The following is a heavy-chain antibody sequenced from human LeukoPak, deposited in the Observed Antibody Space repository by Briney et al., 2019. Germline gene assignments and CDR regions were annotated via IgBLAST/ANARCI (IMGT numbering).Heavy chain of an antibody. CDR1: GFTFSSYG. CDR3: ARDPYYGSGKYYYGMDL. D-gene: IGHD3-10*01. J-gene: IGHJ6*02. CDR2: VWYDGSNE. Sequence: GRSLRLSCAASGFTFSSYGMHWVPQAPGKGLEWVAVVWYDGSNEYSGDSVKGRFTISRDKSKNTLYLQMNSLRVEDTAVYYCARDPYYGSGKYYYGMDLWGQGTTVTVSS. V-gene: IGHV3-33*01.